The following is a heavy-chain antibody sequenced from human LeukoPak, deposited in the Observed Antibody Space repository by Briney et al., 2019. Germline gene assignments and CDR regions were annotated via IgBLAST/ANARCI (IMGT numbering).Heavy chain of an antibody. CDR1: GGTFSSYA. D-gene: IGHD1-26*01. J-gene: IGHJ1*01. CDR2: IIPIFGTA. V-gene: IGHV1-69*05. CDR3: ARGSGSYFQH. Sequence: SVKVSCKASGGTFSSYAISWVRQAPGQGLEWMGGIIPIFGTANYAQKFQGRVTMTRNTSISTAYMELSSLRSEDTAVYYCARGSGSYFQHWGQGTLVTVSS.